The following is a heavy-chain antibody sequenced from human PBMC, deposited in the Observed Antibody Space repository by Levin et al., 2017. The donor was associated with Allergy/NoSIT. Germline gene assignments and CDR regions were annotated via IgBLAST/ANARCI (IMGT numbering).Heavy chain of an antibody. V-gene: IGHV4-34*01. CDR1: GGSFSGYY. Sequence: SQTLSLTCAVYGGSFSGYYWSWIRQPPGKGLEWIGEINHSGSTNYNPSLKSRVTISVDTSKNQFSLKLSSVTAADTAVYYCARGRRRGFGEFVPSGLLGWFDPWGQGTLVTVSS. CDR2: INHSGST. D-gene: IGHD3-10*01. CDR3: ARGRRRGFGEFVPSGLLGWFDP. J-gene: IGHJ5*02.